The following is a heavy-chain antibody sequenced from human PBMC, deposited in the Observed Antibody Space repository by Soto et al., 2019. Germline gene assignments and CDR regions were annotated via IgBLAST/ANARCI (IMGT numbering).Heavy chain of an antibody. CDR3: AKSPNFYCSSPNCYKYYFDH. Sequence: GGSLRLSCAASGFTFNTYGMHWVRQAPGKGLEWVAVISYDGSEKYYVDSVKGRFTISKDNSKNTLYLQMNSLRPEDTAVYYCAKSPNFYCSSPNCYKYYFDHWGQGTRVTISS. J-gene: IGHJ4*02. CDR2: ISYDGSEK. V-gene: IGHV3-30*18. CDR1: GFTFNTYG. D-gene: IGHD2-2*02.